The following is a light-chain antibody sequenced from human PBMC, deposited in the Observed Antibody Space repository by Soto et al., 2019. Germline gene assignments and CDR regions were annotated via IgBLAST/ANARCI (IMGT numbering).Light chain of an antibody. CDR3: QQYDSLVT. CDR1: QDIDNY. Sequence: IQMARSPSSLSASVGDRVTITCQASQDIDNYVNWYQQKPGKAPKLLIHAASNLETGVPSRFSGSGSGTAFSFTISSLQPEDLATYYCQQYDSLVTFGQGTRLETK. V-gene: IGKV1-33*01. J-gene: IGKJ5*01. CDR2: AAS.